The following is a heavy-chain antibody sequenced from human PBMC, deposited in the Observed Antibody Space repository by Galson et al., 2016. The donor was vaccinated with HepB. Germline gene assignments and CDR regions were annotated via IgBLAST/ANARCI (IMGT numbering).Heavy chain of an antibody. Sequence: ETLSLTCIVSGDSISSYYLNWIRQPPGKGLEWIGYIYYSGITNYNPSLKSRVIISLDTSKTQFSLKLSSVTAADTAVYFCARGSSWSGYWFDSWGQGTLVTISS. CDR2: IYYSGIT. CDR3: ARGSSWSGYWFDS. J-gene: IGHJ5*01. V-gene: IGHV4-59*12. CDR1: GDSISSYY. D-gene: IGHD6-13*01.